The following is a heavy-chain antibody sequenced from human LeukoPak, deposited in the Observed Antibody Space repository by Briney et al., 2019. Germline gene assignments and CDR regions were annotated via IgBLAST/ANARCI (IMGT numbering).Heavy chain of an antibody. D-gene: IGHD3-10*01. CDR2: INPNSGGT. CDR1: GYTFTGYY. CDR3: AKGTMVRGVLVDY. V-gene: IGHV1-2*02. J-gene: IGHJ4*02. Sequence: GASVKVSCKASGYTFTGYYMHWVRQAPGQGLEWMGWINPNSGGTNYAQKFRGRVTMTRDTSISTAYMELSRLRSDDTAVYYCAKGTMVRGVLVDYWGQGTLVTVSS.